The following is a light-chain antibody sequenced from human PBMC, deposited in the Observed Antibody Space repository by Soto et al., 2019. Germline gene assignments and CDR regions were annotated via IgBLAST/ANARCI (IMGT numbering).Light chain of an antibody. Sequence: QSALTQPPSASGSPGQSVTISCTGTSSDVGAYKYVSWYQQNPGKAPKLMIYEVSKRPSGVPARFSGSKSGNTASLTVSGLQSEDEADYYCTSYVGSDTWVFGGGTKLTVL. V-gene: IGLV2-8*01. CDR2: EVS. J-gene: IGLJ3*02. CDR1: SSDVGAYKY. CDR3: TSYVGSDTWV.